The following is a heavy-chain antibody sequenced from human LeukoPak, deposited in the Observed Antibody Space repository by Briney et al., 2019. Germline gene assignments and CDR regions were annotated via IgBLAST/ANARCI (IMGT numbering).Heavy chain of an antibody. Sequence: ASVKVSCKASGYTFTSYDINWVRQATRQGLEWMGWMNPNSGNTGYAQKFQGRVTMTRNTSISTAYMELSSLRSEDTAVYYCARSGARYYGSGSYYRSRPPLSYGMDVWGQGTTVTVSS. CDR1: GYTFTSYD. J-gene: IGHJ6*02. V-gene: IGHV1-8*01. CDR2: MNPNSGNT. D-gene: IGHD3-10*01. CDR3: ARSGARYYGSGSYYRSRPPLSYGMDV.